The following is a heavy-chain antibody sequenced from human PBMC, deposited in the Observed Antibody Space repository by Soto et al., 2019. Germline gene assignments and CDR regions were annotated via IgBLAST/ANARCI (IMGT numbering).Heavy chain of an antibody. Sequence: PSDTLSLTCTVSGGSIRDYFCTWIRQPPGKGLEWIGYIYYSGRNNYNPSLKSRVSISVDTSKNHFSLQLRSVTAADTAVYYCARVGGDDFRDYGGFDYWGQGTLVTVSS. J-gene: IGHJ4*02. V-gene: IGHV4-59*07. CDR1: GGSIRDYF. CDR3: ARVGGDDFRDYGGFDY. CDR2: IYYSGRN. D-gene: IGHD4-17*01.